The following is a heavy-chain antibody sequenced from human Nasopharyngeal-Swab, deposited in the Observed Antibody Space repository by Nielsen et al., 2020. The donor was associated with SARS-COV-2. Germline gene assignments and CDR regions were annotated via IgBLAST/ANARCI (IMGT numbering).Heavy chain of an antibody. Sequence: GGSLRLSCAASGFTFRSYGMHWVRQAPGKGLEWVAVMSYDGSNERYGDSVKGRFTISRDISRSTVYLQMNSLRPEDTAVYYCAKNRPDYYDSSGYSWYFDLWGRGTLVTVSS. CDR2: MSYDGSNE. CDR1: GFTFRSYG. V-gene: IGHV3-30*18. J-gene: IGHJ2*01. CDR3: AKNRPDYYDSSGYSWYFDL. D-gene: IGHD3-22*01.